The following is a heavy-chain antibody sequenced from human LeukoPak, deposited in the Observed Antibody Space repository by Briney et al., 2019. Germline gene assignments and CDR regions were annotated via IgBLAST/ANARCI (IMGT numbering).Heavy chain of an antibody. J-gene: IGHJ4*02. CDR2: IYTSGST. CDR1: GGSISSYY. CDR3: ARVDLYGTIDY. D-gene: IGHD2-8*01. V-gene: IGHV4-4*07. Sequence: SETLSLTCTVPGGSISSYYWSWIRQPPGKGLEWIGRIYTSGSTNYNPSLKSRVTMPVDTSKNQFSLKLSSVTAADTAVYYCARVDLYGTIDYWGQGTLVTVSS.